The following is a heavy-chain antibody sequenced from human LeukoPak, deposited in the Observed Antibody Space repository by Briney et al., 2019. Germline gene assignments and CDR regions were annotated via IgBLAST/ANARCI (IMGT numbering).Heavy chain of an antibody. V-gene: IGHV4-61*08. CDR3: SRAVPLRGVFDP. Sequence: PSQTLSLTCTVSGGSISSGDYYWSWIRQPPGKGLEWIGYIYYSGSTNYNPSLKSRVTISVDTSKNQFSLKVSSVTAADTAVYYCSRAVPLRGVFDPWGQGTLVTVSS. CDR1: GGSISSGDYY. D-gene: IGHD3-10*01. J-gene: IGHJ5*02. CDR2: IYYSGST.